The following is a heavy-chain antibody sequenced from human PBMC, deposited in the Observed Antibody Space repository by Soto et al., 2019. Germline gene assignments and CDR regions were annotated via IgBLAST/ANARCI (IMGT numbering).Heavy chain of an antibody. CDR2: INHSGST. V-gene: IGHV4-34*01. Sequence: QVQLQQWGAGLLKPSETLSLTCAVYGGSFSGYYWSWIRQPPGKGLEWIGEINHSGSTNYNPSLKSRVTISVDTSKTQFSLKLSSVTAADTAVYSCARGTGTAMATEFGYWGQGTLVTVSS. J-gene: IGHJ4*02. CDR1: GGSFSGYY. D-gene: IGHD5-18*01. CDR3: ARGTGTAMATEFGY.